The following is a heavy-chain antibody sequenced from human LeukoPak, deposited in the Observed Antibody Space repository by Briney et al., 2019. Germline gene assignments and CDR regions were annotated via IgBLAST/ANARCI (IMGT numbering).Heavy chain of an antibody. J-gene: IGHJ3*02. CDR2: IYYSGST. CDR1: GGSISSGGYY. V-gene: IGHV4-31*03. Sequence: TLSLTCTVSGGSISSGGYYWSWIRQHPGKGLEWIGYIYYSGSTYYNPSLKSRVTISVDTSKNQFSLKLSSVTAADTAVYYCARVDVLTESAFDIWGQGTMVTVSS. D-gene: IGHD4-11*01. CDR3: ARVDVLTESAFDI.